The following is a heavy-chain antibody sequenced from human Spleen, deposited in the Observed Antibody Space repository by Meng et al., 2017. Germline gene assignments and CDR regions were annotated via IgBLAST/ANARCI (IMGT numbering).Heavy chain of an antibody. J-gene: IGHJ4*02. CDR3: AREASGTYYY. V-gene: IGHV4-4*02. D-gene: IGHD1-26*01. Sequence: VHLQESGSGLVKRSGTLSLTCAVSGGSISSSIWWSWRRQSPGKGLEWIGEIYHSGSTNYNPSFKSRVTISLDKSKNQFSLKLSSVTAADTAVYYCAREASGTYYYWGQGTLVTVSS. CDR1: GGSISSSIW. CDR2: IYHSGST.